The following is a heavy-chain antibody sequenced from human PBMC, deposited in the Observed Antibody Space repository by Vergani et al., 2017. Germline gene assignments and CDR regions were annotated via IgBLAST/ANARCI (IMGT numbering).Heavy chain of an antibody. CDR3: AKDPAVLRFLEGGGFDY. CDR1: GFTFSSYG. Sequence: QVQLVESGGGVVQPGRSLRLSCAASGFTFSSYGMHWVRQAPGKGLEWVAVISYDGSNKYYADSVKGRFTISRDNSKNTLYLQMNSLRAEDTAVYYCAKDPAVLRFLEGGGFDYWGQGILVTVSS. J-gene: IGHJ4*02. V-gene: IGHV3-30*18. CDR2: ISYDGSNK. D-gene: IGHD3-3*01.